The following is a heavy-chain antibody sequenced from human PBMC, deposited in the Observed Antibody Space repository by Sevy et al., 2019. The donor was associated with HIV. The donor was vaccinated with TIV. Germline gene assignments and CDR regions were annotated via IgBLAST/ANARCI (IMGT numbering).Heavy chain of an antibody. CDR1: GFIFDDFA. Sequence: GGSLRLSCEASGFIFDDFAMHWVRQAPGKGLEWVSGITWSKNTIDYAASVKGRFTISRDNAKNSLYLQMNSLRAEDMALYYCVKGTTVAIIDLYDPLDIWGQGTMVTVSS. V-gene: IGHV3-9*03. CDR2: ITWSKNTI. J-gene: IGHJ3*02. D-gene: IGHD4-17*01. CDR3: VKGTTVAIIDLYDPLDI.